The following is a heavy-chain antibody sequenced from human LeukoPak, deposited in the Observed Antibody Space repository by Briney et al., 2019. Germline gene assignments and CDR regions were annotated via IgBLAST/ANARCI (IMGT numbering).Heavy chain of an antibody. J-gene: IGHJ4*02. V-gene: IGHV1-2*02. D-gene: IGHD3-22*01. CDR3: ARRSPTYYYDSSGYGFSDY. CDR1: GYTFTGYY. CDR2: INPNSGGT. Sequence: ASVKVSCKASGYTFTGYYMHWVRQAPGQGLEWMGWINPNSGGTNYAQKFQGRVTMTRDTSISTAYMELSRLRSDDTAVYYCARRSPTYYYDSSGYGFSDYRGQGTLVTVSS.